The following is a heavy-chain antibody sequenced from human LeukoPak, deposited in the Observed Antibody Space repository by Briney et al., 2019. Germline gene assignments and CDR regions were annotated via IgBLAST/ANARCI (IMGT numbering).Heavy chain of an antibody. J-gene: IGHJ4*02. CDR2: ISGSGGST. Sequence: GGSLRLSCAASGFTFSSYAMSWVRQAPGKGLEWVSAISGSGGSTHYADSVRGRFTISRDNSKNTLYLHMKSLRAEDTDVYDCPKAVRTNSCRGDCSPFDYWGQGTLVTVSS. CDR3: PKAVRTNSCRGDCSPFDY. V-gene: IGHV3-23*01. CDR1: GFTFSSYA. D-gene: IGHD2-21*02.